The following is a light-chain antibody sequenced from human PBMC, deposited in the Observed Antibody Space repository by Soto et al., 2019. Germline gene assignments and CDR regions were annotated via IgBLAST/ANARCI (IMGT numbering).Light chain of an antibody. CDR1: QIVSTNY. CDR3: QQYGNSPWT. V-gene: IGKV3-20*01. J-gene: IGKJ1*01. CDR2: GAS. Sequence: DIVLTQSAGTLSLSPGEIATLSCRSSQIVSTNYLAWYQQSPGQAPRLLIYGASSRASGIPDRFSGSGSGTDFTLIISRLEPEDFAVYYCQQYGNSPWTFGQGTKVVIK.